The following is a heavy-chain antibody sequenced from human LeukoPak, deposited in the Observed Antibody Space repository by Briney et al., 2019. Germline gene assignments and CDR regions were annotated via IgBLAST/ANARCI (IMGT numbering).Heavy chain of an antibody. CDR1: GYTFTSYY. CDR3: ARGLDDFWSEYYTKELDY. V-gene: IGHV1-46*01. J-gene: IGHJ4*02. D-gene: IGHD3-3*01. CDR2: INPSGGST. Sequence: ASVKVSCKASGYTFTSYYMHRVRQAPGQGLEWMGIINPSGGSTSHAQKFQGRVTMTRDTSTSTVYMELSSLRSEDTAVYYCARGLDDFWSEYYTKELDYWGQGTLVTVSS.